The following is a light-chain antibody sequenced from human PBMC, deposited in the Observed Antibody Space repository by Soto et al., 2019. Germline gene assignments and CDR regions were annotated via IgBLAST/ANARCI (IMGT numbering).Light chain of an antibody. J-gene: IGLJ1*01. CDR3: GSWDSSLTANV. Sequence: QSVLTQPPSVSAAPGQKVTISVSGTTSNVANNFVSWYQQFPGKAPKLLIYDDIRRPSGIPDRFSASKSGTSATLGITGLQTGDEADYYCGSWDSSLTANVFGTGTKVTVL. V-gene: IGLV1-51*01. CDR1: TSNVANNF. CDR2: DDI.